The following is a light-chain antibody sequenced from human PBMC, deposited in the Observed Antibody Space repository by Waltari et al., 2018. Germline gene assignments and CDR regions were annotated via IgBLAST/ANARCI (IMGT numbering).Light chain of an antibody. V-gene: IGLV2-14*03. CDR2: DVT. J-gene: IGLJ3*02. CDR1: STDVGDYDY. Sequence: QSALTQPASVSGSPGQSITIYCTGASTDVGDYDYVSWYQQIPGKAPKVIIYDVTKRPSGVSNRFSGSKSGNSASLSISGLQAEDEAHYYCCSYAGRSTWVFGGGTKVTVL. CDR3: CSYAGRSTWV.